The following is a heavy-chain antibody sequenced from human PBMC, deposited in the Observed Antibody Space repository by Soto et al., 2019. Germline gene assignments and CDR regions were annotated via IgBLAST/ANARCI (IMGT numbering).Heavy chain of an antibody. V-gene: IGHV4-39*01. CDR3: YYYDSSGYYRFDC. CDR1: GGSISSSSYY. CDR2: IYYSGST. J-gene: IGHJ4*02. Sequence: QLQLQESGPGLVKPSETLSLTCTVSGGSISSSSYYWGWIRQPPGKGLEWIGSIYYSGSTYYNPSLKSRVTISVDTSKNQFSLKLSSVTAADTALYYPYYYDSSGYYRFDCWGQGTLVTVSS. D-gene: IGHD3-22*01.